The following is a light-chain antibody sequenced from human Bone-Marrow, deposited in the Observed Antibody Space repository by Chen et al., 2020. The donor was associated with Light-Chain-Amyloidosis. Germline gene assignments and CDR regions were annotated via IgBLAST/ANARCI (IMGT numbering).Light chain of an antibody. CDR2: WAS. CDR1: QSLLYSSDNKNY. CDR3: QQYYSTPLT. V-gene: IGKV4-1*01. J-gene: IGKJ4*01. Sequence: DIVMTQSPDSLAVSLGARATINCKSSQSLLYSSDNKNYLAWYQQKPGQPPKLLISWASTRESGVPGRFIGRGSGTDFTLTISSLQAEDVAVYYCQQYYSTPLTFGGGTKVEIK.